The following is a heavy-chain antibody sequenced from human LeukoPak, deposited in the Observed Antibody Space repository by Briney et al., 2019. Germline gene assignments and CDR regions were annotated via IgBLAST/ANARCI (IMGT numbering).Heavy chain of an antibody. CDR1: GFTFSSYG. J-gene: IGHJ4*02. CDR3: AREGPGNEPYDYVWGSYRRGGPFDY. Sequence: GGPLRLSCAASGFTFSSYGMHWVRQAPGKGLEWVAFIRYDGSNKYYADSVKGRFTISRDNSKNTLYLQMNSLRAEDTAVYYCAREGPGNEPYDYVWGSYRRGGPFDYWGQGTLVTVSS. V-gene: IGHV3-30*02. CDR2: IRYDGSNK. D-gene: IGHD3-16*02.